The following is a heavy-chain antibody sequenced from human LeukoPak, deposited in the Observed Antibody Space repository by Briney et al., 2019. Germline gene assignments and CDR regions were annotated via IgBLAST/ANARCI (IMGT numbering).Heavy chain of an antibody. CDR1: GASVTSYY. J-gene: IGHJ3*02. Sequence: SETLSLTCSVSGASVTSYYWNWIRQSPGKGLEWIGYMYHTGTSDYNPSLQSRITISLDTPNNKVSLTLSSVNAADTAVYYCATTRGYSTNDAFDIWGQGTRATVSS. D-gene: IGHD5-18*01. CDR3: ATTRGYSTNDAFDI. CDR2: MYHTGTS. V-gene: IGHV4-59*02.